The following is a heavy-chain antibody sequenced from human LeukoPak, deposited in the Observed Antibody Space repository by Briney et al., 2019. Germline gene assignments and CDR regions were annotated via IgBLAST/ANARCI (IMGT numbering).Heavy chain of an antibody. V-gene: IGHV3-21*01. D-gene: IGHD3-22*01. Sequence: GGSLRLSCAASGFTFSSYSMNWVRQAPGKGLEWVSSISSSSSYIYYADSVKGRFTISRDNAKNSLYLQMNSLRAEDTAVYYCASDKYYDSSGYYPGPDYWGQGPLVTVSS. CDR1: GFTFSSYS. CDR3: ASDKYYDSSGYYPGPDY. J-gene: IGHJ4*02. CDR2: ISSSSSYI.